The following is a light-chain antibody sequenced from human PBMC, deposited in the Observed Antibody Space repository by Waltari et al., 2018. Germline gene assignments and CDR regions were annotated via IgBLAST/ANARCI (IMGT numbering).Light chain of an antibody. Sequence: DIQMTQSPSSVSASVGDRVTISCRASQDVSTWVAWYKQKPGKPPKLLIHGSTTLQSGVPSRFSGSGSGTDFTLTINGLQPDDFASYICQQTDSFPLTFGGGTKVDIK. V-gene: IGKV1-12*01. CDR1: QDVSTW. CDR3: QQTDSFPLT. CDR2: GST. J-gene: IGKJ4*01.